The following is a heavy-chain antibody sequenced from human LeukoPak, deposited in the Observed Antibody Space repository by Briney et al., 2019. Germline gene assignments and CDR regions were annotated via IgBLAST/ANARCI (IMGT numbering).Heavy chain of an antibody. CDR3: AKGGPYYFDY. J-gene: IGHJ4*02. CDR2: ISGSGGST. Sequence: PGGSLRLSCAASGFTFSNYNMSWVRQAPGKGLEWVSAISGSGGSTYYADSVKGRFTISRDNSKNTLYLQMNILRAEDTVVYYCAKGGPYYFDYWGQGTLVTVSS. V-gene: IGHV3-23*01. D-gene: IGHD3-16*01. CDR1: GFTFSNYN.